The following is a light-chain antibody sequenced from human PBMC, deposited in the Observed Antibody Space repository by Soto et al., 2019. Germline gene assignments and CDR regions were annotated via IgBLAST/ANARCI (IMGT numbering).Light chain of an antibody. CDR2: GAS. V-gene: IGKV3-20*01. Sequence: EIVLTQSPGTISLSPGERATLSCRASQSVSSSYLAWYQQKPGQAPRLLIYGASSRATGIPDRFSGSGSGTDFTLTISRLEPEDFAVYYCQQYGSSPPRITFGPGTKVDIK. J-gene: IGKJ3*01. CDR3: QQYGSSPPRIT. CDR1: QSVSSSY.